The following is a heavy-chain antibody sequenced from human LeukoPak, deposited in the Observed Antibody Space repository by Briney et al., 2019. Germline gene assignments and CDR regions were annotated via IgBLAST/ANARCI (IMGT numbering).Heavy chain of an antibody. CDR2: INHSGST. J-gene: IGHJ4*02. D-gene: IGHD2-15*01. CDR1: GGSFSGYY. V-gene: IGHV4-34*01. CDR3: ARANLGYCSGGSCRPLVY. Sequence: SETLSLTCAVYGGSFSGYYWSWIRQPPGKGLEWIGEINHSGSTNYNPSLKSRVTISVDTSKNQFSLKLSSVTAADTAVYYCARANLGYCSGGSCRPLVYWGQGTLVTVSS.